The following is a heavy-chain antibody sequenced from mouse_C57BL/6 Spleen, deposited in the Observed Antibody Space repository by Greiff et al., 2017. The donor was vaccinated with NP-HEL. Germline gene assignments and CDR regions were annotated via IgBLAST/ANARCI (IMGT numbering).Heavy chain of an antibody. CDR1: GFTFSDYY. D-gene: IGHD4-1*02. Sequence: EVMLVESEGGLVQPGSSMKLSCTASGFTFSDYYMAWVRQVPEKGLEWVANINYDGSSTYYLDSLKSRFIISRDNAKNILYLQMSSLKSEDTATYYCARDQLGNFDVWGTGTTVTVSS. V-gene: IGHV5-16*01. CDR2: INYDGSST. J-gene: IGHJ1*03. CDR3: ARDQLGNFDV.